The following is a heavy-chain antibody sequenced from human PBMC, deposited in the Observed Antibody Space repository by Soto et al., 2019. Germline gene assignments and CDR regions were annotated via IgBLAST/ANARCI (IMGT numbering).Heavy chain of an antibody. V-gene: IGHV3-23*04. CDR3: AKDHPRTGASS. D-gene: IGHD1-26*01. CDR2: ISGSGGST. Sequence: VQLVESGGGLVKPGGSLRLSCAASGFTFSDYYMSWIRQAPGKGLEWVSAISGSGGSTYYADSVKGRFTISRDNSKNTLYLQMNSLRAEDTAVYYCAKDHPRTGASSWGQGTLVTVSS. CDR1: GFTFSDYY. J-gene: IGHJ4*02.